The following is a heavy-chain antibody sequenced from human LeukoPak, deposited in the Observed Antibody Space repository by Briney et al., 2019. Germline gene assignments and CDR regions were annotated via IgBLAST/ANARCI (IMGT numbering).Heavy chain of an antibody. CDR1: GGSISSGDYY. Sequence: PSETPSLTCTVSGGSISSGDYYWNWIRQHPEKSLEWIGYIFYSGSAYYNPSLKSRVTISVDTSKNQFSLKLSSVTAADTAVYYRARANTLIRGFDYWGQGTLVTVSS. D-gene: IGHD3-10*01. CDR2: IFYSGSA. J-gene: IGHJ4*02. CDR3: ARANTLIRGFDY. V-gene: IGHV4-31*03.